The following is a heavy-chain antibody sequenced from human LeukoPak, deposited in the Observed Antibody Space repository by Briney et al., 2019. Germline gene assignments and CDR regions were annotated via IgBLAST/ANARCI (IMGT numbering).Heavy chain of an antibody. V-gene: IGHV3-9*02. CDR1: GFTSDDYA. CDR2: ISWNSGSI. J-gene: IGHJ4*02. D-gene: IGHD3-10*01. Sequence: PGGSLRLSCAASGFTSDDYAMHWVRQAPGKGLEWVSGISWNSGSIGYADSVKGRFTISRDNAKNSLYLQMSSLRAEDTALYYCAKDFGYYGSGSYYDYWGQGTLVTVSS. CDR3: AKDFGYYGSGSYYDY.